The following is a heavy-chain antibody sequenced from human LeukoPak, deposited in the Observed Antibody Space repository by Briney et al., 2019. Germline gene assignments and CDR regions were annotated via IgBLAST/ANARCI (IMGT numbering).Heavy chain of an antibody. V-gene: IGHV3-7*03. CDR3: ARHGHYRFDP. D-gene: IGHD3-10*01. CDR2: IKQDGSEK. J-gene: IGHJ5*02. Sequence: PGGSLRLSCAASGFTVSSNFMSWVRQAPGKGLEWVASIKQDGSEKYYVDSVKGRFTISRDNAKNSLYLQMNSLTVEDTAVYYCARHGHYRFDPWGQGTLVTVSS. CDR1: GFTVSSNF.